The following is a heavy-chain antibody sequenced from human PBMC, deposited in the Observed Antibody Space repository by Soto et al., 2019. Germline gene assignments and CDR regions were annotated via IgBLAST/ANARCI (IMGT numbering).Heavy chain of an antibody. D-gene: IGHD3-10*01. CDR1: GDTFSFYT. V-gene: IGHV1-69*02. CDR3: ATHYGSGYRAFDF. CDR2: INPILSMS. Sequence: QVQLVQSGAEVKKPGSSVKVSCKASGDTFSFYTINWVRQAPGLGLEWLGRINPILSMSNYAQYFQGRVTITADKSTSTAYMELSSLRSEDTAMYYCATHYGSGYRAFDFWGQGALVTVSS. J-gene: IGHJ4*02.